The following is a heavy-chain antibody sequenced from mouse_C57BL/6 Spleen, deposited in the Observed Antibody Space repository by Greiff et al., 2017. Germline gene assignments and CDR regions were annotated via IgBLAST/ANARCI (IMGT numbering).Heavy chain of an antibody. CDR1: GFTFSSYA. CDR2: ISDGGSYT. Sequence: EVKLMESGGGLVKPGGSLKLSCAASGFTFSSYAMSWVRQTPEKRLEWVATISDGGSYTYYPDNVKGRFTISRDNAKNNLYLQMSHLKSEDTAMYYCARDGGRDYFDYWGQGTTLTVSS. V-gene: IGHV5-4*01. D-gene: IGHD3-3*01. J-gene: IGHJ2*01. CDR3: ARDGGRDYFDY.